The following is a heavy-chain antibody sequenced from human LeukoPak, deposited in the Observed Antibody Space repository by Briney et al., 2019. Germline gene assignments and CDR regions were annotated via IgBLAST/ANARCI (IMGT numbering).Heavy chain of an antibody. CDR2: ISYDGSNK. J-gene: IGHJ6*02. V-gene: IGHV3-30*14. CDR3: ARGTKYYYYGMDV. Sequence: PGRSLRLSCAASGFTFSSYAMHWVRQAPGKGLEWVAVISYDGSNKYYADSVKGRFTISRDNSKNTLYLQMNSLRAEDTAVYYCARGTKYYYYGMDVWGQGTTVTVSS. CDR1: GFTFSSYA.